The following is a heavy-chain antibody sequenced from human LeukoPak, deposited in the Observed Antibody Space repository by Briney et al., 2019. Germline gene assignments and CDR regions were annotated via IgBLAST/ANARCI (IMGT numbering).Heavy chain of an antibody. CDR3: AKASMIVVAHFDY. Sequence: PGGSLRLSCAASGFTFSSYSMSWVRQAPGKGLEWVSAISGSGGSTYYADSVKGRFTISRDNSKNTLYLQMNSLRAEDTAVYYCAKASMIVVAHFDYWGQGTLVTVSS. J-gene: IGHJ4*02. CDR1: GFTFSSYS. V-gene: IGHV3-23*01. D-gene: IGHD3-22*01. CDR2: ISGSGGST.